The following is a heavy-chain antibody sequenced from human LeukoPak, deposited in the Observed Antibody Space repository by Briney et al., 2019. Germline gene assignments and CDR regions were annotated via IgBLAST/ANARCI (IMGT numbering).Heavy chain of an antibody. CDR2: IYHSGST. V-gene: IGHV4-4*02. Sequence: SETLSLTCAVSGGSISSSNWWSWVRQPPGKGLEWIGEIYHSGSTNYNPSLKSRVTISVDKSKNQFSLKLTSVTAADTALYYCTRVEGFRYFDYWGQGTLVTVSS. CDR1: GGSISSSNW. CDR3: TRVEGFRYFDY. D-gene: IGHD3-3*01. J-gene: IGHJ4*02.